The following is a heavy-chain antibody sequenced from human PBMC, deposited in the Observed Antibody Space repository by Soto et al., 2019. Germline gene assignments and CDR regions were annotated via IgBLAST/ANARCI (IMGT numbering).Heavy chain of an antibody. J-gene: IGHJ3*02. V-gene: IGHV3-7*01. CDR1: GFTFSSYW. Sequence: EVQLVESGGGLVQPGGSLRLSCAASGFTFSSYWMSWVRQAPGKGLEWVANIKQDGSEKYYVDSVKGRFTISRDNAKNSLYLQMNSLRAEDTAVYYCARGAVVDCSSTSCYHAFDIWGQGTMVTVSS. CDR2: IKQDGSEK. CDR3: ARGAVVDCSSTSCYHAFDI. D-gene: IGHD2-2*01.